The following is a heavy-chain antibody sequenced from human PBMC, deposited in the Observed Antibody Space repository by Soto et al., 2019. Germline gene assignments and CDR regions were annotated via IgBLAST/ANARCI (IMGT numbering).Heavy chain of an antibody. Sequence: QVQLVESGRGLVQPGRSLRLSCAASGFTFSTYAMHWVRQAPGKGLELVAIISYDGSNKYYAESVKGRFTISRDNSKNTVYLQMSSLRVDDTAVYYCARDLSRGITMIGLEIHYWGQGTLVTVSS. CDR1: GFTFSTYA. J-gene: IGHJ4*02. CDR2: ISYDGSNK. D-gene: IGHD3-22*01. CDR3: ARDLSRGITMIGLEIHY. V-gene: IGHV3-30-3*01.